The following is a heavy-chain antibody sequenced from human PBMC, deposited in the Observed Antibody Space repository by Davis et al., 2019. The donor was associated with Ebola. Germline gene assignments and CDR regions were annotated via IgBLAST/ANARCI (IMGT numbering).Heavy chain of an antibody. D-gene: IGHD3/OR15-3a*01. V-gene: IGHV3-53*01. CDR1: GFTVSTNY. Sequence: GESLKISCAASGFTVSTNYMSWVRQAPGKGLEWVSVVYRDGTTYYSDSVKGRFTISRDISKNTLSLQMNSLRAEDTAVYYCARDIREYDFWKGYYSDNYGMDVWGQGTTVTVSS. CDR3: ARDIREYDFWKGYYSDNYGMDV. J-gene: IGHJ6*02. CDR2: VYRDGTT.